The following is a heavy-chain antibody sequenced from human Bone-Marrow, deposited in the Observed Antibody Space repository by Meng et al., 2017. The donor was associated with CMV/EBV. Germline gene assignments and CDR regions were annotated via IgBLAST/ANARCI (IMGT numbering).Heavy chain of an antibody. V-gene: IGHV3-30*02. J-gene: IGHJ4*02. CDR1: GFTFSSYD. CDR3: ATARFLEWFTLDY. Sequence: GESLKISCAASGFTFSSYDMSWVRQAPGRGLEWVAFIRYDGVNKYSADSVKGRFTISRDNSKNTLYLQMSGLRTEDTAVYYCATARFLEWFTLDYWGQGTLVTVSS. CDR2: IRYDGVNK. D-gene: IGHD3-3*01.